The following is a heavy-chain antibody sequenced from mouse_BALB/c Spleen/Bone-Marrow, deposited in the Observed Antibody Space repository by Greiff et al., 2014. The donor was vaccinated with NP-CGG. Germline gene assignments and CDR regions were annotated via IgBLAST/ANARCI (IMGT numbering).Heavy chain of an antibody. V-gene: IGHV5-17*02. CDR2: ISSGSSTF. CDR1: GFTFSSFG. D-gene: IGHD2-4*01. J-gene: IGHJ4*01. Sequence: DVKLVESGGGLVQPGGSRKLSCAASGFTFSSFGMHWVRQAPEKGLEWVAYISSGSSTFYYADTVKGRFTISRDNPKNTLFLQMTSLRSEDTAMYYCARDDYDYAMDYWGQGTSVTVSS. CDR3: ARDDYDYAMDY.